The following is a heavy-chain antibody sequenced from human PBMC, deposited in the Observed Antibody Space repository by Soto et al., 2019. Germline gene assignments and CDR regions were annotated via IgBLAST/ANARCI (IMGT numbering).Heavy chain of an antibody. Sequence: QVQLVESGGGVVQPGRSLRLSCAASGFTFSSYAMQWVRQAPGKGLEWVAVISYDGSNKYYADSVKGRFTISRDNSKNSLYLQRNRLRAEDTAVYYCASGSNYASYYYGMDVWGQGTTVTVSS. CDR3: ASGSNYASYYYGMDV. J-gene: IGHJ6*02. V-gene: IGHV3-30-3*01. CDR2: ISYDGSNK. D-gene: IGHD4-4*01. CDR1: GFTFSSYA.